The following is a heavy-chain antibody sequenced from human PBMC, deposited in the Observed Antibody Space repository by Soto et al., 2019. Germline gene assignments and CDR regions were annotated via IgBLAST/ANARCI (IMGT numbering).Heavy chain of an antibody. CDR2: IYPGDSDT. CDR1: GYSLTIYW. J-gene: IGHJ3*02. Sequence: GEALKISCKGSGYSLTIYWIGWVPQRPWKGLEWMGIIYPGDSDTRYSPSFQGQVTISADKSISTAYLQWSSLKASDTAMYYCARLHNVDTAMALDAFDICGRGTRGTV. D-gene: IGHD5-18*01. CDR3: ARLHNVDTAMALDAFDI. V-gene: IGHV5-51*01.